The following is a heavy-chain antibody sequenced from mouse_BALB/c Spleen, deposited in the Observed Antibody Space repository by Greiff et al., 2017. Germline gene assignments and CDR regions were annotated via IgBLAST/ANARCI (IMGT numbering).Heavy chain of an antibody. V-gene: IGHV3-6*02. CDR3: AKYGNYVSYYAMDY. D-gene: IGHD2-10*02. Sequence: EVKLMESGPGLVKPSQSLSLTCSVTGYSITSGYYWNWIRQFPGNKLEWMGYISYDGSNNYNPSLKNRISITRDTSKNQFFLKLNSVTTEDTATYYCAKYGNYVSYYAMDYWGQGTSVTVSS. CDR1: GYSITSGYY. CDR2: ISYDGSN. J-gene: IGHJ4*01.